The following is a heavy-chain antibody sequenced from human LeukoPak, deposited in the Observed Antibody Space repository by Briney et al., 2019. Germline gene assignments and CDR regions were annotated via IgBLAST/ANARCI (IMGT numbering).Heavy chain of an antibody. J-gene: IGHJ4*02. V-gene: IGHV3-7*01. CDR1: GFTFSNAW. D-gene: IGHD2-15*01. CDR3: ARDRSGGSCLDY. Sequence: GGSLRLSCAASGFTFSNAWMSWVRQAPGKGLEWVANIKQDGSEKYYVDSVKGRFTISRDNAKNSLYLQMNSLRAEDTAVYYCARDRSGGSCLDYWGQGTLVTVSS. CDR2: IKQDGSEK.